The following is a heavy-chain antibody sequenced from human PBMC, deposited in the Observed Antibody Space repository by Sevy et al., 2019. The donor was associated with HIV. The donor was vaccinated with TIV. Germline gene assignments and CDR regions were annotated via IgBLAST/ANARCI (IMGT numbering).Heavy chain of an antibody. J-gene: IGHJ4*02. CDR3: AKWSILELRHFDY. CDR2: ISGSGGST. V-gene: IGHV3-23*01. CDR1: GFTFSSYA. Sequence: GGSLRLSCAASGFTFSSYAMSWVRQAPGKGLEWVSAISGSGGSTYYADSVKGRFTIARDNSKNTLYLQMNSLRAEDTAVYYCAKWSILELRHFDYWGQGTLVTVSS. D-gene: IGHD1-7*01.